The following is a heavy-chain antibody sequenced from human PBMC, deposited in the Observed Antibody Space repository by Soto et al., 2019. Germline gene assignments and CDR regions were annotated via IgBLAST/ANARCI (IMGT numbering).Heavy chain of an antibody. CDR2: ISAYNGNT. J-gene: IGHJ6*03. Sequence: ASVKVSCKASGYTFTSYGISWVRQAPGQGLEWMGWISAYNGNTNYAQKLQGRVTMTTDTSTSTAYMELRSLRSDDTAVYYCARGGAMGYCSGGSCPVYYMDVWGKGTTVTVSS. V-gene: IGHV1-18*01. D-gene: IGHD2-15*01. CDR1: GYTFTSYG. CDR3: ARGGAMGYCSGGSCPVYYMDV.